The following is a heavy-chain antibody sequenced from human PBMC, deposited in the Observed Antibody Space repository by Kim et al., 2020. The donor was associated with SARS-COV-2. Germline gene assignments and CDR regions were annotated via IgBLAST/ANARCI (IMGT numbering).Heavy chain of an antibody. D-gene: IGHD3-3*01. Sequence: GGSLRLSCAASGFTFSSYGMHWVRQAPGKGLEWVAVIWYDGSNKYYADSVKGRFTISRDNSKNTLYLQMNSLRAEDTAVYYCARGQITIFGVVIKPKQQYYYGMDVWGQGTTVTVSS. CDR3: ARGQITIFGVVIKPKQQYYYGMDV. CDR2: IWYDGSNK. J-gene: IGHJ6*02. V-gene: IGHV3-33*01. CDR1: GFTFSSYG.